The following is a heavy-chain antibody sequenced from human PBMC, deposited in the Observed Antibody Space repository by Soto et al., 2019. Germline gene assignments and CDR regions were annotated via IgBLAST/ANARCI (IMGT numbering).Heavy chain of an antibody. Sequence: ASVKVSCKASGDIFTTYDINWVRQDTGHGLEWMGWINPNSGNIGYAQRFQGRVTMTRDTAIRTAYMEVSSLRSDDTAVYYCARGRASGSYYLLGYWGQGTLVTVSS. CDR2: INPNSGNI. J-gene: IGHJ4*02. CDR1: GDIFTTYD. V-gene: IGHV1-8*01. D-gene: IGHD3-10*01. CDR3: ARGRASGSYYLLGY.